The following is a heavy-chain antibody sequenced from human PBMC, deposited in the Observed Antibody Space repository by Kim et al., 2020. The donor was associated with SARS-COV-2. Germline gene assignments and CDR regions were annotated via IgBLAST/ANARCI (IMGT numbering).Heavy chain of an antibody. J-gene: IGHJ4*02. CDR2: ISGSGGST. V-gene: IGHV3-23*01. CDR3: ATGNDFWMAPYYFDY. CDR1: GFTFSSYA. Sequence: GGSLRLSCAASGFTFSSYAMSWVRQAPGKGLEWVSAISGSGGSTYYADSVKGRFTISRDNSKTTLYLQMNSLRAEDTAVYYCATGNDFWMAPYYFDYWGQGTLVTVSS. D-gene: IGHD3-3*01.